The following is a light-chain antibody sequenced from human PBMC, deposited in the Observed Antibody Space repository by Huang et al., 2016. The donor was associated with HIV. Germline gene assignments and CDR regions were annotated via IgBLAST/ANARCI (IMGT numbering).Light chain of an antibody. CDR1: QSVRSD. V-gene: IGKV3-11*01. J-gene: IGKJ1*01. CDR3: QQRSTWPRT. Sequence: EIVLTQSPATLSLSPGERATLSCRASQSVRSDLAWYQKKPGQAPRLLIYDASNRATGIPARFSGSGSGTDFTLTISSLEPEDFAVYYCQQRSTWPRTFGQGTKVEIK. CDR2: DAS.